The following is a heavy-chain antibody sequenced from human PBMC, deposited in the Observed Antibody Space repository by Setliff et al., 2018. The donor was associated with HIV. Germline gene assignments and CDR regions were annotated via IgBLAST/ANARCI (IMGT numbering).Heavy chain of an antibody. CDR2: IRSKAHGGTT. CDR1: GFTFGDYT. V-gene: IGHV3-49*03. D-gene: IGHD3-22*01. CDR3: TLSDYYYDSSGYYPAPSL. J-gene: IGHJ4*02. Sequence: PGGSLRLSCTTSGFTFGDYTMSWFRQAPGKGLEWVGFIRSKAHGGTTEYAASVEGRFAISRDDSKSIAYLQMNSLKTEDTAVYYCTLSDYYYDSSGYYPAPSLGGQGTLVTVSS.